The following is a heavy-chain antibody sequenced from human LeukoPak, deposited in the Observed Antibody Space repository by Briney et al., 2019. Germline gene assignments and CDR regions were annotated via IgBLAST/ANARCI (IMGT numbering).Heavy chain of an antibody. D-gene: IGHD3-10*01. CDR1: GYTFTGYY. CDR3: ARGNKFYYYGSGSPDY. CDR2: INPNSGGT. Sequence: ASVKVSCKASGYTFTGYYMHWVRQAPGQGLEWMGWINPNSGGTNYAQKFQGRVTMTRDTSISTAYMELSRLRSDDTAVYYCARGNKFYYYGSGSPDYWGQGTLVTVSS. V-gene: IGHV1-2*02. J-gene: IGHJ4*02.